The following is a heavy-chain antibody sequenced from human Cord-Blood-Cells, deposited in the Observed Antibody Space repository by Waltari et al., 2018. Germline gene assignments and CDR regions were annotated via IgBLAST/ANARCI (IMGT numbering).Heavy chain of an antibody. CDR1: GFTFSSYA. CDR3: AKVWGSGSYYNPFDY. J-gene: IGHJ4*02. D-gene: IGHD3-10*01. V-gene: IGHV3-23*01. Sequence: EVQLLESGGGLVQPGGSLRLSCAASGFTFSSYAMSWVRQAPGKGLEWVSAISGSGGSTYYAASVRGRFTIARDNAKNTLYLQMNSLRAEDTAVYYCAKVWGSGSYYNPFDYWGQGTLVTVSS. CDR2: ISGSGGST.